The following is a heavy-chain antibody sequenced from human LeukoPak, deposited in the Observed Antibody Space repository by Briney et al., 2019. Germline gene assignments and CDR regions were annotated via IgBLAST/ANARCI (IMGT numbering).Heavy chain of an antibody. CDR1: GASISSSGYY. J-gene: IGHJ6*03. D-gene: IGHD5-12*01. V-gene: IGHV4-39*01. CDR2: IFYSGST. Sequence: SETLSLTCTVSGASISSSGYYWGWIRQPRGKGLEWIGTIFYSGSTYYNPSLKSRVTISVDTSKNQFSLKLSSVTAADTAVYYCARHEVDYYYYMDVWGKGTTVTVSS. CDR3: ARHEVDYYYYMDV.